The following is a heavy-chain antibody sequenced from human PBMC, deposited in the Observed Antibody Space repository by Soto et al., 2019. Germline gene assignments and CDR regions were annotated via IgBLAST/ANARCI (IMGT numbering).Heavy chain of an antibody. Sequence: EVQLLESGGGLVQPGGSLRLSCAASGFTFSSYAMSWVRQAPGKGLEWVSAISGSGGSTYYADSVKGRFSISRDNSKNTLYLQMNSLRAEDTALYYCAKDPDIVVVVPPTRWLNPWGQGTLVTVSS. J-gene: IGHJ5*02. CDR3: AKDPDIVVVVPPTRWLNP. CDR1: GFTFSSYA. V-gene: IGHV3-23*01. CDR2: ISGSGGST. D-gene: IGHD2-15*01.